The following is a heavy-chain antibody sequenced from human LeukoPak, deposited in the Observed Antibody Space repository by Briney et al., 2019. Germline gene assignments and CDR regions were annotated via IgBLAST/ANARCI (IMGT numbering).Heavy chain of an antibody. CDR2: IYSGGGT. Sequence: PGGSLRLSCAASGFTVSNTYMSWVRQAPGKGLEWVSIIYSGGGTRYADSVKGRFTISRDNSRNTLYLQMNSLRAEDTALYYCARLGPASSGWPESFDYWGQGTLVTVSS. CDR3: ARLGPASSGWPESFDY. V-gene: IGHV3-53*01. D-gene: IGHD6-19*01. J-gene: IGHJ4*02. CDR1: GFTVSNTY.